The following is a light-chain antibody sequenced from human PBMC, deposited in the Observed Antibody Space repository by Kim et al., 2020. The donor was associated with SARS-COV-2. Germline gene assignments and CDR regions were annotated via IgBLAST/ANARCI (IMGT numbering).Light chain of an antibody. CDR2: RDN. V-gene: IGLV1-47*01. CDR3: AAWDDSLSNWV. Sequence: QSVLTQPPSTSGTPGQRVTISRSGSSSNIGSNYVSWYQQLPGTAPKLLIYRDNQRPSGVPDRVSGSKSGTSASLAISGLRSEDEADYYCAAWDDSLSNWVFGGGTQLTAL. J-gene: IGLJ7*02. CDR1: SSNIGSNY.